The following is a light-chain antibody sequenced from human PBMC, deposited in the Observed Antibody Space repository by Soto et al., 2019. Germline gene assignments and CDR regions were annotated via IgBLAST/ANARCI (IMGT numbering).Light chain of an antibody. J-gene: IGKJ2*01. V-gene: IGKV1-39*01. Sequence: MTQSPATLSASPGDRATLTCRASQSISSYLTWYQQKPGKAPNLLIYAASSLQTGVPSRFSGSGSGTEFTLTISSLQPEDFATYYCQQNYNTLFTFGQGTKVDIK. CDR3: QQNYNTLFT. CDR1: QSISSY. CDR2: AAS.